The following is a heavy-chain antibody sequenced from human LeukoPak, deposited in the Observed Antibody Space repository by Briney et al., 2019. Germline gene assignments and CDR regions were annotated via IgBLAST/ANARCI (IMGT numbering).Heavy chain of an antibody. CDR2: INPSGGST. J-gene: IGHJ3*02. CDR1: GYTFTSYY. CDR3: ARERGSRYCSSTSCTGGAFDI. D-gene: IGHD2-2*01. Sequence: ASVKVSCKASGYTFTSYYMHWVRQAPGQGLEWMGIINPSGGSTSYAQKFQGRVTMTRDTSTSTVYMELSSLRSEDTAVYYCARERGSRYCSSTSCTGGAFDIWGQGTMVTVSS. V-gene: IGHV1-46*01.